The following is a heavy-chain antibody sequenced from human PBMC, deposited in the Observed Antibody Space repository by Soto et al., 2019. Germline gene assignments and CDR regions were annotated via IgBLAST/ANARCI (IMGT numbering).Heavy chain of an antibody. CDR1: GFTFTSSA. CDR2: INAANGDT. D-gene: IGHD6-13*01. J-gene: IGHJ5*02. Sequence: GASVKVSCKASGFTFTSSAVQWVRQARGQRLEWMGWINAANGDTKYSPKFQGRVTITRDTSASTAYMELSSLRSEDTAVYYCVRRHVSATGIDWFDPWGQGTLVTVSS. V-gene: IGHV1-3*01. CDR3: VRRHVSATGIDWFDP.